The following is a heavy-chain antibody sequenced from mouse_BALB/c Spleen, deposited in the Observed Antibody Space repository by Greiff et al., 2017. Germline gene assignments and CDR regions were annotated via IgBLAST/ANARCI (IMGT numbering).Heavy chain of an antibody. J-gene: IGHJ3*01. CDR2: INSNGGST. V-gene: IGHV5-6-3*01. Sequence: EVQLVESGGGLVQPGGSLKLSCAASGFTFSSYGMSWVRQTPDKRLELVATINSNGGSTYYPDSVKGRFTISRDNAKNTLYLQMSSLKSEDTAMYYCAGGAYGYDGAWFAYWGEGTLVTVSA. CDR3: AGGAYGYDGAWFAY. CDR1: GFTFSSYG. D-gene: IGHD2-2*01.